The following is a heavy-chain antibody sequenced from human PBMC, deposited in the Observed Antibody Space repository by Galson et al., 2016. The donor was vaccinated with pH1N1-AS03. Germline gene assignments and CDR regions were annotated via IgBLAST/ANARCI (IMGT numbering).Heavy chain of an antibody. Sequence: LSLTCSVSGAPITSGSHYWTWIRQLPGKGLEWIGYIYYSGTTKFNPSLATRVTMSVDRSKSQFSLNLMSVTAADTAVYVCARDGQLWPHYYPFDVWGQGTTVTVSS. CDR2: IYYSGTT. J-gene: IGHJ6*02. D-gene: IGHD3-22*01. CDR1: GAPITSGSHY. CDR3: ARDGQLWPHYYPFDV. V-gene: IGHV4-61*01.